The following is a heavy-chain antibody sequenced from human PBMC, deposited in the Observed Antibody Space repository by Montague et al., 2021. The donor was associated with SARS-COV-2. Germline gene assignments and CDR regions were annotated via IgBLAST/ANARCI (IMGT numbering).Heavy chain of an antibody. CDR2: INHSGST. D-gene: IGHD4-17*01. J-gene: IGHJ5*02. CDR3: AWGGTVTTFFAPKRTRGYNWCDP. Sequence: SETLSLTCAVYGGSFSNYYLSWIRQPPGKGLEWIGEINHSGSTNYNPSLTSRVTISVYTSKNQCSLKLSSVTAADTAVYYCAWGGTVTTFFAPKRTRGYNWCDPWGQGTLVTVYS. CDR1: GGSFSNYY. V-gene: IGHV4-34*01.